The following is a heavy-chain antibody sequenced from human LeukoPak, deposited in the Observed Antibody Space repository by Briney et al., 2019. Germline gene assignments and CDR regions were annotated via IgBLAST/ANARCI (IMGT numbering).Heavy chain of an antibody. CDR1: GGSFSGYY. CDR2: INHSGST. CDR3: ARGGRLSIAPVDY. Sequence: SETLSLTFAVYGGSFSGYYWSWIRQPPGKGLEWIGEINHSGSTNYSPSLKSRVTISVDTSKNQFSLKLGSVTAADTAVYYCARGGRLSIAPVDYWGQGTLVTVSS. J-gene: IGHJ4*02. V-gene: IGHV4-34*01. D-gene: IGHD3-16*02.